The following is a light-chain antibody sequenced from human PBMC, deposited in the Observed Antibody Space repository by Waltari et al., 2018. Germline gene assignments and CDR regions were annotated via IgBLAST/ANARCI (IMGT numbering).Light chain of an antibody. CDR3: QKYDSAPLT. V-gene: IGKV1-27*01. J-gene: IGKJ4*01. CDR2: GDS. Sequence: DMQMTQSPSSLSVSVGDRVTITCRASQDISNFFAWYQKKPGKVPTFLIYGDSSLQSGVPSRFSGSGSGTDFTLTINSLHPEDVGVYYCQKYDSAPLTFGGGTRVDIK. CDR1: QDISNF.